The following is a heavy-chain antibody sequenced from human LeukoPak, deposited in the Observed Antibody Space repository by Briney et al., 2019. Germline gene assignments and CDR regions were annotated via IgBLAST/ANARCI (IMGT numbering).Heavy chain of an antibody. J-gene: IGHJ3*01. CDR3: ASAPWIQLWSGGEV. CDR1: GYSFTSYW. CDR2: IYPGDSDT. D-gene: IGHD5-18*01. Sequence: PGASLQISCKGSGYSFTSYWIGWGRQLPGKGLEWMGIIYPGDSDTRYSPSFQGQVTISADKSISTAYLQWSSLKASDTAMYYCASAPWIQLWSGGEVWGQGTMVTVSS. V-gene: IGHV5-51*01.